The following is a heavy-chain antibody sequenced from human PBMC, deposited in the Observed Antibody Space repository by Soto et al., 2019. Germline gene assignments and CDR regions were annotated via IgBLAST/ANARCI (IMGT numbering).Heavy chain of an antibody. D-gene: IGHD3-22*01. CDR2: IIPILGIA. Sequence: QVQLVQSGAEVQKPGSSVKVSCKASGGTFSSYTISWVRQAPGQGLEWMGRIIPILGIANYAQKFQGRVTITADKSTSTAYMELSSLRSEDTAVYYCARAGSGDYDMIFDYWGQGTLVTVSS. J-gene: IGHJ4*02. V-gene: IGHV1-69*02. CDR1: GGTFSSYT. CDR3: ARAGSGDYDMIFDY.